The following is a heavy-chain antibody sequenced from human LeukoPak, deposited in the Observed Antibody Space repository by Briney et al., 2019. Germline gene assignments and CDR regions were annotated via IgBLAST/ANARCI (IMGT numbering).Heavy chain of an antibody. J-gene: IGHJ4*02. Sequence: PSETLSLTCTVSGYSISSGYYWGWIRQPPGKGLEWIGYIYYSGSTNYNPSLKSRVTISVDTSKNQFSLKLSSVTAADTAVYYCARVPGYSSGWYEFYFDYWGQGTLVTVSS. V-gene: IGHV4-38-2*02. CDR1: GYSISSGYY. D-gene: IGHD6-19*01. CDR2: IYYSGST. CDR3: ARVPGYSSGWYEFYFDY.